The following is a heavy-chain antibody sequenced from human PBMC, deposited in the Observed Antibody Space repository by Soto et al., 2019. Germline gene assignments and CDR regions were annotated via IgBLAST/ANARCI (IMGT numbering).Heavy chain of an antibody. J-gene: IGHJ4*03. CDR1: GFIFSDFG. D-gene: IGHD3-16*01. CDR3: AKDVGEPAHFDY. Sequence: PGGSLRLSCATSGFIFSDFGMSWVRQAPGKGLEWVSTISGNERNTHCADSVKGRFTISRDNLKNTVFLQVNSLRAEDTAIYFCAKDVGEPAHFDYWGHGTLVTVSS. CDR2: ISGNERNT. V-gene: IGHV3-23*01.